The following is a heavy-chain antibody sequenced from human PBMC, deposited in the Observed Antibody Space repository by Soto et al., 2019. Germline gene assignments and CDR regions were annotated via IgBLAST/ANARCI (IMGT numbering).Heavy chain of an antibody. V-gene: IGHV4-4*07. CDR2: IHASGNT. D-gene: IGHD6-19*01. Sequence: SETLSLTCSVSGGSLNNFYWNWIRQTAGKGLEWIGRIHASGNTNYNPSLKSRATLSVDTSKNQFSLKVRSVTAADTAVYYCARSSHKESWFDPWGQGTLVTVFS. J-gene: IGHJ5*02. CDR1: GGSLNNFY. CDR3: ARSSHKESWFDP.